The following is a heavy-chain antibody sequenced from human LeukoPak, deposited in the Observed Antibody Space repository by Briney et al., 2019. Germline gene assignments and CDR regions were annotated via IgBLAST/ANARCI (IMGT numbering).Heavy chain of an antibody. D-gene: IGHD3-3*01. Sequence: GGSLRLSCAASGFTFSDYYMSWIRQAPGKGLEWVSYISSSSSYTNYADSVKGRFTISRDKAKNSLYLQMNSLRAEDTAVYYCARASPDYDFWSGYYRPYGMDVWGQGTTVTVSS. CDR1: GFTFSDYY. CDR2: ISSSSSYT. J-gene: IGHJ6*02. V-gene: IGHV3-11*06. CDR3: ARASPDYDFWSGYYRPYGMDV.